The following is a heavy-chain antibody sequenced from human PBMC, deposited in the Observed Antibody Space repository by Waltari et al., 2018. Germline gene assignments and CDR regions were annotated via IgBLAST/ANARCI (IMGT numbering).Heavy chain of an antibody. V-gene: IGHV3-74*01. J-gene: IGHJ3*02. D-gene: IGHD3-3*01. Sequence: EVQVVESGGGLAQPGGSLRLSCAASGFTFNTYWMHWVRQAPGKGLVWVSHISSDGNIANYADSVKGRFTISRDNAKNTLVLQMNSLRVEDTAVYYCTTSHNYTTFDIWGQGTVVTVSS. CDR2: ISSDGNIA. CDR3: TTSHNYTTFDI. CDR1: GFTFNTYW.